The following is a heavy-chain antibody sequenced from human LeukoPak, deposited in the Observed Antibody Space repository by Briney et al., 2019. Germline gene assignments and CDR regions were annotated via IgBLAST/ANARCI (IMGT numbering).Heavy chain of an antibody. CDR1: GCSISSYY. J-gene: IGHJ4*02. CDR2: IYYSGST. CDR3: ARRDGYNVADY. D-gene: IGHD5-24*01. Sequence: SETLSLTCTVSGCSISSYYWSWIRQPPGKGLEWIGYIYYSGSTNYNPSLKSRVTISVDTSKNQFSLKLSSVTAADTAVYCCARRDGYNVADYWGQGTLVTVSS. V-gene: IGHV4-59*08.